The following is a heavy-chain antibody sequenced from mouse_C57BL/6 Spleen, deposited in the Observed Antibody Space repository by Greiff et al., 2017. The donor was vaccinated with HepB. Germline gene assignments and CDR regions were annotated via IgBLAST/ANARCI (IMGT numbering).Heavy chain of an antibody. CDR1: GYSITSGYY. D-gene: IGHD3-3*01. CDR2: ISYDGSN. Sequence: EESGPGLVKPSQSLSLTCSVSGYSITSGYYWNWIRQFPGNILEWMGYISYDGSNNYNPSLKNRITITRDTSQNHFFLKLNSVTTEDTATYYCARGRARGNFDYWGQGTTLTVSS. CDR3: ARGRARGNFDY. V-gene: IGHV3-6*01. J-gene: IGHJ2*01.